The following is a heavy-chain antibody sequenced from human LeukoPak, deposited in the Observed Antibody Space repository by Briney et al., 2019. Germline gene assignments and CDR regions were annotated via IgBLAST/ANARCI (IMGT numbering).Heavy chain of an antibody. CDR1: GGSISSYY. D-gene: IGHD2-15*01. CDR2: IYYSGST. V-gene: IGHV4-59*01. Sequence: SETLSLTCTVSGGSISSYYWSWIRQPPGKGLEWIGYIYYSGSTDYNPSLKSRVTISVDTSKNQFSLKLSSVTAADTAVYYCARVVVAANQYPDYWGQGTLVTVSS. CDR3: ARVVVAANQYPDY. J-gene: IGHJ4*02.